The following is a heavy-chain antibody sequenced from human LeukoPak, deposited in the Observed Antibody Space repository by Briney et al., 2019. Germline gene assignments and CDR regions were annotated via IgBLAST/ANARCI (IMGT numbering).Heavy chain of an antibody. CDR3: ASFGITIFGVVIHAFDI. J-gene: IGHJ3*02. Sequence: GGSLRLSCAASGFTFSSYWMSWVRQAPGKGLEWVANIKQDGSEKYYVDSVKGRFTIPRDNAKNSLYLQMNSLRAEDTAVYYCASFGITIFGVVIHAFDIWGQGTMVTVSS. CDR2: IKQDGSEK. CDR1: GFTFSSYW. D-gene: IGHD3-3*01. V-gene: IGHV3-7*01.